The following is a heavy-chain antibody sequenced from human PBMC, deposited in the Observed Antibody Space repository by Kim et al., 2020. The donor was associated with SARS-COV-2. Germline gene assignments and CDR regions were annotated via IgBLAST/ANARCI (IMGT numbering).Heavy chain of an antibody. CDR1: GYTFTSYD. V-gene: IGHV1-8*01. CDR2: MNPNSGNT. Sequence: ASVKVSCKASGYTFTSYDINWVRQATGQGLEWMGWMNPNSGNTGYAQKFQGRVTMTRNTSISTAYMELSSLRSEDTAVYYCARGPWYDFWSGYYIGYYYYGMDVWGQGTTVTVSS. D-gene: IGHD3-3*01. CDR3: ARGPWYDFWSGYYIGYYYYGMDV. J-gene: IGHJ6*02.